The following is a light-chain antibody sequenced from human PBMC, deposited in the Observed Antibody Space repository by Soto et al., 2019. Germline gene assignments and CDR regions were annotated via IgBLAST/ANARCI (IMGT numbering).Light chain of an antibody. CDR3: QQSYTTPFT. J-gene: IGKJ4*01. Sequence: DIQMTQSPSSLSVSVGDRVTITCRASQSISTYLNWYQQKPGKAPKLLIYAASSLQSGVPSRFSGSGSGTYFTLTISSLQPEDFATYYCQQSYTTPFTFGGGIKVEIK. CDR1: QSISTY. CDR2: AAS. V-gene: IGKV1-39*01.